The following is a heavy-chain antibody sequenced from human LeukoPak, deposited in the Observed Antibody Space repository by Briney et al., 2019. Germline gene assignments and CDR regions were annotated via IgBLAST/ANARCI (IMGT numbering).Heavy chain of an antibody. D-gene: IGHD6-19*01. V-gene: IGHV3-53*01. Sequence: GGSLRLSCAASGFTVSSNYMSWARQAPGKGLEWVSVIYSGGSTYYADSVKGRFTISRDNSKNTLYLQMNSLRAEDTAVYYCAREGRRSSGPFDYWGQGTLVTVSS. CDR1: GFTVSSNY. CDR2: IYSGGST. CDR3: AREGRRSSGPFDY. J-gene: IGHJ4*02.